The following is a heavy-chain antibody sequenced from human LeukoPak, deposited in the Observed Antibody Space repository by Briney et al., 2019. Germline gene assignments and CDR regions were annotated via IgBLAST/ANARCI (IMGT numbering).Heavy chain of an antibody. V-gene: IGHV3-66*01. CDR1: GFTVSSNY. CDR3: ASSGIAVAGTVYYYGMDV. D-gene: IGHD6-19*01. J-gene: IGHJ6*02. CDR2: IYSGGST. Sequence: PGGSLRLSCAASGFTVSSNYMSWVRQAPGKGLEWVSVIYSGGSTYYADSVKGRFTISRDNSKNTLYLQMNSLRAEDTAVYYCASSGIAVAGTVYYYGMDVWGQGTTVTVSS.